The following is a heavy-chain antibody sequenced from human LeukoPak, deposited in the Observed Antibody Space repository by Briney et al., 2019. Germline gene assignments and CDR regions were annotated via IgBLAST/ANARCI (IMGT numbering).Heavy chain of an antibody. D-gene: IGHD1-7*01. V-gene: IGHV4-38-2*02. J-gene: IGHJ6*03. CDR3: AREVVTGTTAYYYYMDV. Sequence: TSETLSLTCAVSGYSISSGYYWGWIRQPPGKGLEWIGSIYHSGSTYYNPSLKSRVTISVDTSKNQFSLKLSSVTAADTAVYYCAREVVTGTTAYYYYMDVWGKGTTVTVSS. CDR2: IYHSGST. CDR1: GYSISSGYY.